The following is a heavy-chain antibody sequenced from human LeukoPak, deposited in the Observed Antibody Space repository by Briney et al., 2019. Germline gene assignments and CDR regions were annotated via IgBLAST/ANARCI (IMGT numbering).Heavy chain of an antibody. Sequence: GGSLRLSCAASGFTFSYYWMHWVRQTPGKGLVWVSRINSDGRSIRYADSVKGRFTISRDNAKNTLYLQINSLRAEDTAVYYCARNQAVAPDYWGQGTLVTVSS. V-gene: IGHV3-74*01. CDR3: ARNQAVAPDY. J-gene: IGHJ4*02. CDR1: GFTFSYYW. CDR2: INSDGRSI. D-gene: IGHD6-19*01.